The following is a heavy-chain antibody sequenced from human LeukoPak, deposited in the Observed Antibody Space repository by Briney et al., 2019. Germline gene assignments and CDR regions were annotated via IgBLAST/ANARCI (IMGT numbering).Heavy chain of an antibody. CDR2: ISSDGTNK. CDR3: ARDRSQEFDP. Sequence: GGSLRLSCAASRFTFRNYAMHWVRQAPGKGLEWVAVISSDGTNKDYADSVKGRFSISRDNSKNTLYLQMNRLRVDDTAVYYCARDRSQEFDPWGQGTLVTVSS. V-gene: IGHV3-30*04. CDR1: RFTFRNYA. J-gene: IGHJ5*02. D-gene: IGHD3-10*01.